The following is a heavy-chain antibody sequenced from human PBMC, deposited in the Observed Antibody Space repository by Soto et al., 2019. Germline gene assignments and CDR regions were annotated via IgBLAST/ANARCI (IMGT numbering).Heavy chain of an antibody. V-gene: IGHV4-61*01. CDR2: IYYSGSS. CDR1: GGSVSSGTYY. J-gene: IGHJ5*02. CDR3: ARARPRYSGSHYPVSWFDP. D-gene: IGHD1-26*01. Sequence: QVQLQESGPGLVKPSETLSLTCTVSGGSVSSGTYYWSWIRQPPGKGLEWIAYIYYSGSSNYNPSLKSRVTISVDTSKNQFSLSLSSVTAADTAVYYCARARPRYSGSHYPVSWFDPWGQGTLVTVSS.